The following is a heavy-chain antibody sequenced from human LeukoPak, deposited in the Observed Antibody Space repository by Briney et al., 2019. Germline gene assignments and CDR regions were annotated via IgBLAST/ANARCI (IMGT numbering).Heavy chain of an antibody. CDR1: GGTFSSYA. CDR3: ARFRDYGAIFGSDWFDP. CDR2: IIPILGIA. Sequence: ASVKVSCKASGGTFSSYAISWVRQAPRQGLEWMGRIIPILGIANYAQKFQGRVTITADKSTSTAYMELSSLRSEDTAVYYCARFRDYGAIFGSDWFDPWGQGTLVTVS. J-gene: IGHJ5*02. D-gene: IGHD4-17*01. V-gene: IGHV1-69*04.